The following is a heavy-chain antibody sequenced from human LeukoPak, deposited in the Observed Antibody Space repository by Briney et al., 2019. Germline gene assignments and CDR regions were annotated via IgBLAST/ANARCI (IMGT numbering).Heavy chain of an antibody. V-gene: IGHV3-48*03. Sequence: GGSLTLSCAASGFTFSSYEMNWVRQAPGKGLEWVSYIGTSDSSAYYADSVKGRFTISRDNAKNSLYLQMNSLRAEDTAVYYCARYGDSSVYYSADAFDIWGQGTMVTVSS. CDR2: IGTSDSSA. CDR1: GFTFSSYE. CDR3: ARYGDSSVYYSADAFDI. D-gene: IGHD3-22*01. J-gene: IGHJ3*02.